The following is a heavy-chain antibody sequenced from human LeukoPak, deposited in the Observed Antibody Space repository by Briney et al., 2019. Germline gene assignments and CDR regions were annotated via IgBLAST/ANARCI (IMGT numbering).Heavy chain of an antibody. CDR2: INSGGDDT. Sequence: PGGSLRLSCAASGFTFSSSAMTWVRQAPGKGLEWVSAINSGGDDTVHADSVKGRLTISRDNSKNTLYLQMNSLRAEDTAKYYCTKGGSYAPPDYWGQGTLVTVSS. CDR1: GFTFSSSA. J-gene: IGHJ4*02. CDR3: TKGGSYAPPDY. D-gene: IGHD1-26*01. V-gene: IGHV3-23*01.